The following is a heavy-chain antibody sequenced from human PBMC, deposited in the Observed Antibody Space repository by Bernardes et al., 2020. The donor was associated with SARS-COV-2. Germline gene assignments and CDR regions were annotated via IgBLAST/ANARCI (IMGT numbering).Heavy chain of an antibody. J-gene: IGHJ5*01. CDR2: LWHDGSRE. Sequence: GGSLRLSCAASGFTFSDYTMHWVRQAPGKGLEWVAVLWHDGSREYYVDSVKGRFAISRDNSNNTLYLQMNNLRVEDTALYRCATEDGEWLESWGQGTLVTVS. CDR1: GFTFSDYT. V-gene: IGHV3-33*01. D-gene: IGHD4-17*01. CDR3: ATEDGEWLES.